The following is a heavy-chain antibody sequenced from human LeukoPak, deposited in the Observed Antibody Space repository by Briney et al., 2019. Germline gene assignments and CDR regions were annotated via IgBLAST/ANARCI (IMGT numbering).Heavy chain of an antibody. V-gene: IGHV5-51*01. D-gene: IGHD1-14*01. CDR1: GFTFSSQW. Sequence: GESLKISCQGSGFTFSSQWIAWVRQMPGKGLDYMGIIYPADSDTRYSPSFQGQVTISADTSISTAYLQWSSLRASDTAMYYCARQGRPGTFDIWGQGTMVIVSS. CDR2: IYPADSDT. J-gene: IGHJ3*02. CDR3: ARQGRPGTFDI.